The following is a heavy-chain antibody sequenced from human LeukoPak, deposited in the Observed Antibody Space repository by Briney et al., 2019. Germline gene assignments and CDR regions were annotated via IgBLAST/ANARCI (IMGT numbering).Heavy chain of an antibody. J-gene: IGHJ1*01. CDR1: GGSISSGGYY. V-gene: IGHV4-31*03. Sequence: SETLSLTCTVSGGSISSGGYYWSWIRQHPGKGLEWIGYIYYSGSTYYNPSLKSRVTISVDTSKNQFSLKLSSVTAADTAVYYCARVSPHKLRWPTLEHWGQGTLVTVSS. CDR2: IYYSGST. D-gene: IGHD4-23*01. CDR3: ARVSPHKLRWPTLEH.